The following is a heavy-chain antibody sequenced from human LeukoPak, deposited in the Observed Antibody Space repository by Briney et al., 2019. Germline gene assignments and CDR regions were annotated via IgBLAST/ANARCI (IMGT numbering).Heavy chain of an antibody. J-gene: IGHJ2*01. CDR1: GFTSSSSA. V-gene: IGHV3-30*18. D-gene: IGHD6-19*01. CDR2: ISYDGSNK. Sequence: GGSLRLSSAPSGFTSSSSAMHWVSQPPGNGLEWVAIISYDGSNKFYADSVRGRFTISRDNSKNTLYLQMNSLRAEDTAVYYCAKDLGGGSGCYDLWGRGTLVTVSS. CDR3: AKDLGGGSGCYDL.